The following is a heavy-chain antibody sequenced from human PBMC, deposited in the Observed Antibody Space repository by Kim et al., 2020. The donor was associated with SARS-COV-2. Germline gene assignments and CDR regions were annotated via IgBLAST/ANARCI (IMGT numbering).Heavy chain of an antibody. CDR1: GFTFTSSA. CDR2: IVVGSGNT. D-gene: IGHD3-22*01. Sequence: SVKVSCKASGFTFTSSAMQWVRQARGQRLEWIGWIVVGSGNTNYAQKFQERVTITRDMSTSTAYMELSSLRSEDTAVYYCAAEGNYYDSSGDWYFDLWGRGTLVTVSS. CDR3: AAEGNYYDSSGDWYFDL. J-gene: IGHJ2*01. V-gene: IGHV1-58*02.